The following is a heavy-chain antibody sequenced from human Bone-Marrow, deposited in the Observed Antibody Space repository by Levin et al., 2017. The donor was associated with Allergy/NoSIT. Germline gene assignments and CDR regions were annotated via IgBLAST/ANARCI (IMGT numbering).Heavy chain of an antibody. CDR2: IYSNGVT. D-gene: IGHD4/OR15-4a*01. CDR3: ARGSAFDYG. CDR1: GFTVSNNY. Sequence: AGGSLRLSSAASGFTVSNNYINWLRQAPGKGLEWVSLIYSNGVTNYADSVKGRFTISRDSSKNTVYLQMNSLRVEDTAIYYWARGSAFDYGRGQGTLVTVSS. V-gene: IGHV3-53*01. J-gene: IGHJ4*02.